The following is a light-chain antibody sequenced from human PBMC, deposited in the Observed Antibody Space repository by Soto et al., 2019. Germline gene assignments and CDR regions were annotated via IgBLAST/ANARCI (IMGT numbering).Light chain of an antibody. CDR3: SSYTSSSTFVV. V-gene: IGLV2-18*02. CDR2: EVS. Sequence: HSVLTQPPSVSGSPGQSVTISCTGTSSDVGSYNRVSWYQQPPGTAPKLMIYEVSNRPSGVPDRFSGSKSGNTASLTISGLQAEDEADYYCSSYTSSSTFVVFGGGTKLTVL. J-gene: IGLJ2*01. CDR1: SSDVGSYNR.